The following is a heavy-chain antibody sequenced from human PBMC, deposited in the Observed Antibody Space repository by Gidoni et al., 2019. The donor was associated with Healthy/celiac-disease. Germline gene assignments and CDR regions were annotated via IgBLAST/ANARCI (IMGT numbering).Heavy chain of an antibody. V-gene: IGHV3-30-3*01. CDR3: PCSSTSDDAFDI. D-gene: IGHD2-2*01. Sequence: QVQLVESGGGVFQPGRPLRPSCAASVFTFSSYAMHWVRQAPGKGLEWVAVISYDGSNKYYADSVKGRFTISRDNSKNTLYLQMNSLRTEDTAVYYCPCSSTSDDAFDIWGQGTMVTVSS. CDR2: ISYDGSNK. J-gene: IGHJ3*02. CDR1: VFTFSSYA.